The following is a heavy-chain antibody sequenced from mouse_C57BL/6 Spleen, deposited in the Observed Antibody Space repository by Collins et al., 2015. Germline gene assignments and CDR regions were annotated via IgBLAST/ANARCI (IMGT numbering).Heavy chain of an antibody. CDR1: GYTFTSYW. CDR3: ARDYYGSHYYAMDY. J-gene: IGHJ4*01. CDR2: IYPSDSET. Sequence: QVQLQQPGAELVRPGSSVKLSCKASGYTFTSYWMDWVKQRPGQGLEWIGNIYPSDSETHYNQKFKDKATLTVDKSSSTAYMQLSSLTSEDSAVYYCARDYYGSHYYAMDYWGQGTSVTVSS. V-gene: IGHV1-61*01. D-gene: IGHD1-1*01.